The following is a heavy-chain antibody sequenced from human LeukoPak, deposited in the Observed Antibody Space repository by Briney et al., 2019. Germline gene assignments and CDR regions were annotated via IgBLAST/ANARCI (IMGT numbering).Heavy chain of an antibody. Sequence: ASVKVSCKASGYTFTSYDINWVRQATGQGLEWMGWMNPNSGNTGYAQKFQGRVTMTRNTSISTAYMELSSLRSEDTAVYYCARVGSVLRFLEWLLSPNWFDPWGQGTLVTVSP. CDR2: MNPNSGNT. CDR3: ARVGSVLRFLEWLLSPNWFDP. D-gene: IGHD3-3*01. J-gene: IGHJ5*02. V-gene: IGHV1-8*01. CDR1: GYTFTSYD.